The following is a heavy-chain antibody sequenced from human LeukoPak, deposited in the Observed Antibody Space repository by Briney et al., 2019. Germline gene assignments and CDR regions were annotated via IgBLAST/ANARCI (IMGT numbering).Heavy chain of an antibody. Sequence: SETLSLTCTVSGGSISSSANFWGWVRQPPGRGLEWIASTYYSRNTYYNPSLKSRVTISVDTSKNQFSLKLSSVTAADTAVYYCARERRTTVTMSNAFDIWGQGTMVTVSS. CDR1: GGSISSSANF. CDR2: TYYSRNT. V-gene: IGHV4-39*07. CDR3: ARERRTTVTMSNAFDI. J-gene: IGHJ3*02. D-gene: IGHD4-17*01.